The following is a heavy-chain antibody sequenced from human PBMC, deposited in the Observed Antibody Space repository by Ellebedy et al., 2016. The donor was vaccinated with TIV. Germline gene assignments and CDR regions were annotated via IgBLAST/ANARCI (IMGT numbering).Heavy chain of an antibody. V-gene: IGHV4-59*01. J-gene: IGHJ4*02. CDR2: IDHSGTT. CDR3: ARLWFGELSNYFDY. CDR1: GGSINGYY. D-gene: IGHD3-10*01. Sequence: MPSETLSLTCTVSGGSINGYYWTWIRQSPGNALEWIGEIDHSGTTKYKPSLNSRVTMSVDTSKKQISLKLSPVTAADTAVYYCARLWFGELSNYFDYWGQGTLVTVSS.